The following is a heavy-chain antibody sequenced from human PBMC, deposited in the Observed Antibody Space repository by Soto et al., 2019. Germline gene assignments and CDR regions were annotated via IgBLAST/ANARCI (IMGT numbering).Heavy chain of an antibody. D-gene: IGHD4-4*01. Sequence: PSETLSLTCGVSDGFMNQYAWWFSWVRQPPGKGLEWIGEIHHTGSSNYNPPFKSRVIMSVDTSKTQFSLNLNSVTAADTAIYYCAAGTDYRGVFWGQGTTVT. V-gene: IGHV4-4*02. CDR2: IHHTGSS. CDR3: AAGTDYRGVF. CDR1: DGFMNQYAW. J-gene: IGHJ3*01.